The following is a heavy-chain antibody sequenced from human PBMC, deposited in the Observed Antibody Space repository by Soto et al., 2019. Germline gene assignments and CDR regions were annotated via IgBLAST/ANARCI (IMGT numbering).Heavy chain of an antibody. Sequence: QVQLQESGPGLVKPSQTLSLTCAVSGGSISSGGHYWSWIRQHPGKGLEYIGYSYYSGRTFYNPSLNSRVTISLDTSNNQCSLRLSSVTDAYTAIYYCATATWTTHYFDYWGQGSLVTVSS. J-gene: IGHJ4*02. CDR2: SYYSGRT. D-gene: IGHD1-1*01. CDR1: GGSISSGGHY. CDR3: ATATWTTHYFDY. V-gene: IGHV4-31*11.